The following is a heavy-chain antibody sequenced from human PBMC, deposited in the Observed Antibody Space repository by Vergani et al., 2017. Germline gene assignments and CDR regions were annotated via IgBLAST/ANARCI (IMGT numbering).Heavy chain of an antibody. V-gene: IGHV3-23*01. Sequence: EVQLLESGGGLVQPGGSLRLSCAASGFTFSSYAMSWVRQAPGEGLEWVSAISGSGGSTYYADSVKGRFTISRDNSKNTLYLQMNSLRAEDTAVYYCAKDSSSWYWSDYWGQGTLVTVSS. J-gene: IGHJ4*02. D-gene: IGHD6-13*01. CDR1: GFTFSSYA. CDR3: AKDSSSWYWSDY. CDR2: ISGSGGST.